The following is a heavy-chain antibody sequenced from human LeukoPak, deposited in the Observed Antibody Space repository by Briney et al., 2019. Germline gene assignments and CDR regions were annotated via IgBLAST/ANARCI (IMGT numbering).Heavy chain of an antibody. CDR1: GDSLSSGGHY. Sequence: SETLSLTCTVPGDSLSSGGHYWGWIRQTPGKRLEWIGNIYFTGETSFNPSLRSRLAMSVDTSKNQLFLNLDSMTAADTAVYYCARDSGFWLYWGQGALVTVSS. CDR2: IYFTGET. J-gene: IGHJ4*02. V-gene: IGHV4-39*07. CDR3: ARDSGFWLY. D-gene: IGHD3-22*01.